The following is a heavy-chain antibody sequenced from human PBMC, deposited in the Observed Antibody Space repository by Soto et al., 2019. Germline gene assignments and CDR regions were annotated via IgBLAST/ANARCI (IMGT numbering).Heavy chain of an antibody. CDR1: GFTFRNYG. D-gene: IGHD5-18*01. J-gene: IGHJ4*02. CDR3: AEGDLYTSMAMAFDY. Sequence: QVQLVESGGGVVQPGRSLRLSCAASGFTFRNYGLHWVRQVPGKGLDWVAVISYDERNTSYTDSVKGLFTISRDNFQNTLYLQIDSLRTDNTAVYDCAEGDLYTSMAMAFDYWGQGTLVTVSS. V-gene: IGHV3-30*18. CDR2: ISYDERNT.